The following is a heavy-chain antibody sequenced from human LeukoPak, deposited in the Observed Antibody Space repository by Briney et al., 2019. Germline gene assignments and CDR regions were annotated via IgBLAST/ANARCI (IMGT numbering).Heavy chain of an antibody. CDR1: GFTFSDYG. Sequence: GGSLRLSCAASGFTFSDYGMHWVRQAPGKGLEWVAVISYDGTNKYYVDSVKGRFTISRDNSRSTLYLQMNSLRAEDTAVYYCARHGGFYFDSWGQGTLVTVSS. CDR2: ISYDGTNK. V-gene: IGHV3-30*03. D-gene: IGHD3-16*01. CDR3: ARHGGFYFDS. J-gene: IGHJ4*02.